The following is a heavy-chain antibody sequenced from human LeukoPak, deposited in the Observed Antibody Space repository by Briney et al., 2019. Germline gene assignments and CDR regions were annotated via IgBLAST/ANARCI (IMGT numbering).Heavy chain of an antibody. V-gene: IGHV4-59*01. D-gene: IGHD6-19*01. CDR3: AKAQWLIQGGAFDI. CDR2: IYYSGTT. J-gene: IGHJ3*02. CDR1: GGSISSYY. Sequence: SETLSLTCTVSGGSISSYYWSWIRQPPGKGLEWIGYIYYSGTTNYNPSLKSRVTISVDTSKNQFSLKVRSVTAADTAVYYCAKAQWLIQGGAFDIWGQGTMVTVSS.